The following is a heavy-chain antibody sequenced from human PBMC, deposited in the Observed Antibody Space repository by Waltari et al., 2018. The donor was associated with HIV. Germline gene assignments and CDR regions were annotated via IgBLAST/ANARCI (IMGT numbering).Heavy chain of an antibody. CDR3: ARSLTSPITIFGVVTQDYYYGMDV. CDR2: IYHSGST. D-gene: IGHD3-3*01. Sequence: QVQLQESGPGLVKPSGTLSLTCAVSGGSISSSNWWSWVRQPPGKGLEWIGEIYHSGSTNYNPSRKSRVTISVDKSKNQFSLKLSSVTAADTAVYYCARSLTSPITIFGVVTQDYYYGMDVWGQGTTVTVSS. J-gene: IGHJ6*02. V-gene: IGHV4-4*02. CDR1: GGSISSSNW.